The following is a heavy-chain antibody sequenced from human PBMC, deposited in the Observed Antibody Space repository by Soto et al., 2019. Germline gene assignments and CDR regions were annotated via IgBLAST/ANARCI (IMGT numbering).Heavy chain of an antibody. V-gene: IGHV4-61*01. J-gene: IGHJ5*02. Sequence: QVQLQQSGPGLVKPSETLSLTCTVSGASVSSGSSYWSWIRESPGKGLEWIGNTHHSGSTNYNPSFKSRVTLSVDTSKNLSSLTLSSVTAAATAVYDCARRVPAAPTWFDPWGQGTLVTVSS. D-gene: IGHD2-2*01. CDR3: ARRVPAAPTWFDP. CDR2: THHSGST. CDR1: GASVSSGSSY.